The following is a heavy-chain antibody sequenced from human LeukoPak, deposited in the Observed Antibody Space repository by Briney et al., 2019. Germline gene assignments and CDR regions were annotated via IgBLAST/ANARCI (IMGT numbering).Heavy chain of an antibody. CDR3: ATTDLYGSGWYRPEEGAFDI. CDR2: IYPGDSET. Sequence: GESLRISCKGSGYSFTTFWIGWVRQMPGKGLEWMGIIYPGDSETRYSPSFQGQVTISADKSISTAYLQWSSLKASDTAMYYCATTDLYGSGWYRPEEGAFDIWGQGTMVTVSS. V-gene: IGHV5-51*01. CDR1: GYSFTTFW. J-gene: IGHJ3*02. D-gene: IGHD6-19*01.